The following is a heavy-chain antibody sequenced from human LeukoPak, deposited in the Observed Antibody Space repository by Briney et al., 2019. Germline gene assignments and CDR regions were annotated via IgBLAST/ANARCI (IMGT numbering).Heavy chain of an antibody. Sequence: GGSLRLSCAASGFTVSSNYMSWVRQAPGKGLEWVSVIYSGGSTYYADSVKGRFTISRDNSKNTLYLQMNSLRAEDTAAYYCAKNSSSGYYYFDYWGQGILVTVSS. CDR2: IYSGGST. J-gene: IGHJ4*02. CDR3: AKNSSSGYYYFDY. V-gene: IGHV3-53*01. CDR1: GFTVSSNY. D-gene: IGHD3-22*01.